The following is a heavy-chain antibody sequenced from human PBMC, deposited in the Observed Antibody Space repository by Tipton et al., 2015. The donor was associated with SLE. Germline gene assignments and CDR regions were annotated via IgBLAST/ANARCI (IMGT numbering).Heavy chain of an antibody. V-gene: IGHV3-23*01. CDR3: ARDFGRAPRMPSTWLFND. CDR2: ISGSGLST. J-gene: IGHJ4*02. D-gene: IGHD2/OR15-2a*01. Sequence: SLRLSCRGSGFTFRSYAINWVRQTPGKGLEWVSGISGSGLSTYYADSVKGRFTISGDNSKEIVYLQMNSLRAEDTALYYCARDFGRAPRMPSTWLFNDWGQGTRVTVSS. CDR1: GFTFRSYA.